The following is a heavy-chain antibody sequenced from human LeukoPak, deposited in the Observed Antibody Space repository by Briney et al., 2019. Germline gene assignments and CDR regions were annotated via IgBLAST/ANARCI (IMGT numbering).Heavy chain of an antibody. V-gene: IGHV4-34*01. CDR3: ARGPDTWIRIY. Sequence: SETLSLTCAVYGGSFSGYYWSWIRQPPGKGLEWIGEINHSGSTNYNPSLKSRVTISVDTSKNQFSLKLSSVTAADTAVYYCARGPDTWIRIYWGQGTLVTVSS. D-gene: IGHD5-18*01. CDR2: INHSGST. J-gene: IGHJ4*02. CDR1: GGSFSGYY.